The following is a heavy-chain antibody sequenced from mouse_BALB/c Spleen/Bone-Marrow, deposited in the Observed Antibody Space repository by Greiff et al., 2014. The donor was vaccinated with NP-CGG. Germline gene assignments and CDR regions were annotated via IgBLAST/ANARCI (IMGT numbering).Heavy chain of an antibody. J-gene: IGHJ4*01. D-gene: IGHD1-1*02. CDR2: IDPGRGSS. Sequence: QVQLQQSGPELVKPGASVKMSCKASGYTFTDYVIRWVKQRTGQGLEWIGEIDPGRGSSFYNEKFKAKATLTADKSANTAYMQLSSLTSEDSAVYFCARDGSFAAMDYWGQGTSLPVSS. V-gene: IGHV1-77*01. CDR3: ARDGSFAAMDY. CDR1: GYTFTDYV.